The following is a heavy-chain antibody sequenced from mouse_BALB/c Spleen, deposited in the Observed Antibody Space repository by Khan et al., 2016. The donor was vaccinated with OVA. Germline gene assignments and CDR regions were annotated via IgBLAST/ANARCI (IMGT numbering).Heavy chain of an antibody. CDR1: GYTFTTAG. Sequence: QIQLVQSGPELKKPGETVRISCKASGYTFTTAGIQWVQKMPGKGLKWIGWINTHSGGPKYAEDFKGRFAFSLEISVNTAYLQITNLKNEDTATYLCARGGAAYYRSDGGAMEYWGQGTSVTVSS. D-gene: IGHD2-12*01. J-gene: IGHJ4*01. CDR2: INTHSGGP. CDR3: ARGGAAYYRSDGGAMEY. V-gene: IGHV9-4*02.